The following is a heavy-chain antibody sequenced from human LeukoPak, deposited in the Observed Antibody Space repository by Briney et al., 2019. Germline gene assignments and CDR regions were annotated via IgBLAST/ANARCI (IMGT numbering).Heavy chain of an antibody. Sequence: ASVKVSCKASGGTFTNYAISWVRQAPGQGLEWMGWISAYNGNTNYAQKLQGRVTMTTDTSTSTAYMELRSLRSDDTAVYYCARDGDPVVTPLPFDYWGQGTLVTVSS. V-gene: IGHV1-18*01. D-gene: IGHD4-23*01. CDR3: ARDGDPVVTPLPFDY. CDR1: GGTFTNYA. CDR2: ISAYNGNT. J-gene: IGHJ4*02.